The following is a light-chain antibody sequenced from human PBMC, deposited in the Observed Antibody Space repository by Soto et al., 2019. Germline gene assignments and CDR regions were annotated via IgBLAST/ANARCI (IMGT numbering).Light chain of an antibody. J-gene: IGKJ2*01. CDR2: GES. V-gene: IGKV3-20*01. CDR1: QTISRPY. Sequence: EIVLTQSPGTLSLSPGERATLSCRASQTISRPYLAWFQQKAGQAPRLLIYGESSRATGITDRFSAGRSGTDFTLTISILEPEDFAVYYFQQYGPSTYTFGQGTKMDIK. CDR3: QQYGPSTYT.